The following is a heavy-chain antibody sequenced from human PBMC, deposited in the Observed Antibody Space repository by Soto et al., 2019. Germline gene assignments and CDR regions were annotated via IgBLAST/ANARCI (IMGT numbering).Heavy chain of an antibody. D-gene: IGHD2-2*01. CDR3: AKDMDCSSTSCYPY. Sequence: GGSLRLSCAASGFTFDDYAMHWVRQAPGKGLEWVSGISWNSGSIGYADSVKGRFTISRDNAKNSLYLQMNSLRAEDTALYYCAKDMDCSSTSCYPYWGQGTLVTVSS. J-gene: IGHJ4*02. CDR1: GFTFDDYA. V-gene: IGHV3-9*01. CDR2: ISWNSGSI.